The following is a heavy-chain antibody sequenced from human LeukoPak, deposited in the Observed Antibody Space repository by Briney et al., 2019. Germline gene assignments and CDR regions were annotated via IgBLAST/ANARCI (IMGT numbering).Heavy chain of an antibody. V-gene: IGHV3-7*02. Sequence: GGSLRLSCAASGFTFSSYWMSWVRQAPGKGLEWVANIKQDGSKKYYADSVKARFTISRDNAKNSLFLQMNRLRAEDTAVYYFPELDSCSPRYWGQGTLVTVSS. J-gene: IGHJ4*02. CDR1: GFTFSSYW. CDR2: IKQDGSKK. D-gene: IGHD6-13*01. CDR3: PELDSCSPRY.